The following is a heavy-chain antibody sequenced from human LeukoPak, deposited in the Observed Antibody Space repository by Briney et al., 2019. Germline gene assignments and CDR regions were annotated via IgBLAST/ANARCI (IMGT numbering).Heavy chain of an antibody. Sequence: PSETLSLTCTVSGGSVSSYYWSWIRQPPGKGLEWIGYIYSPGTTNYNPSLKSRVSFSVDTSKNQFSLNLNSVTAADTAIYYCARNKTFYVFGSGSRTGSHRVFDVWAKGRLVTFFS. CDR3: ARNKTFYVFGSGSRTGSHRVFDV. D-gene: IGHD3-3*01. V-gene: IGHV4-59*02. CDR1: GGSVSSYY. J-gene: IGHJ3*01. CDR2: IYSPGTT.